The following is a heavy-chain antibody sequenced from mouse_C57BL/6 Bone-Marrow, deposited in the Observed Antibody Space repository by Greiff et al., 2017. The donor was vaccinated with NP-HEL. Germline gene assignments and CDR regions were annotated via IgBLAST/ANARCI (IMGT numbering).Heavy chain of an antibody. CDR3: ALYYGNSYFDY. CDR1: GYTFTSYW. CDR2: IDPSDSYT. V-gene: IGHV1-59*01. J-gene: IGHJ2*01. Sequence: QVQLQQPGAELVRPGPSVKLSCKASGYTFTSYWMHWVKQRPGQGLEWIGVIDPSDSYTNYNQKFKGKATLTVDTSSSTAYMQLGSLTSEDSAVYYCALYYGNSYFDYWGQGTTLTVSS. D-gene: IGHD2-1*01.